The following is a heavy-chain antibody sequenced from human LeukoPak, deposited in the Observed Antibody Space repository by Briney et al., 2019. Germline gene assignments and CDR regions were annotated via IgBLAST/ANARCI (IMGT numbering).Heavy chain of an antibody. Sequence: SETLSLTCTVSGGSISSGGYYWSWIRQPPGKGLEWIGYIFHSGSPYYNPSLKSRVTISVDGSKNQFSLNLSSVTAADTAVYYCARDDSGDGYNTYWGQGTLVTVSS. CDR3: ARDDSGDGYNTY. J-gene: IGHJ4*02. CDR2: IFHSGSP. CDR1: GGSISSGGYY. V-gene: IGHV4-30-2*01. D-gene: IGHD5-24*01.